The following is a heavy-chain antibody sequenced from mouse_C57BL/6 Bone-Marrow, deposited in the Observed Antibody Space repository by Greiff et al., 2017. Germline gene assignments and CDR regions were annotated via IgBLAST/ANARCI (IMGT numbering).Heavy chain of an antibody. V-gene: IGHV1-81*01. D-gene: IGHD3-3*01. CDR3: ARGGAGSFAY. CDR1: GYTFTSYG. CDR2: IYPRSGNT. Sequence: VQRVESGAELARPGASVKLSCKASGYTFTSYGISWVKQRTGQGLEWIGEIYPRSGNTYYNEKFKGKATLTADKSSSTAYMELRSLTSEDSAVYFCARGGAGSFAYWGQGTLVTVSA. J-gene: IGHJ3*01.